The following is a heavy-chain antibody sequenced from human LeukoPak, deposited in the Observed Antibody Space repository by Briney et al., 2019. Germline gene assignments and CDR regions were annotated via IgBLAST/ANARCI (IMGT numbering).Heavy chain of an antibody. CDR2: IKQDGSEK. V-gene: IGHV3-7*01. CDR1: GFTFSSYS. J-gene: IGHJ4*02. CDR3: AREVWFGELLPDY. D-gene: IGHD3-10*01. Sequence: GGSLRLSCAASGFTFSSYSMSWVRQAPGKGLEWVANIKQDGSEKYYVDSVKGRFTISRDNAKNSLYLQMNSLRAEDTAVYYCAREVWFGELLPDYWGQGTLVTVSS.